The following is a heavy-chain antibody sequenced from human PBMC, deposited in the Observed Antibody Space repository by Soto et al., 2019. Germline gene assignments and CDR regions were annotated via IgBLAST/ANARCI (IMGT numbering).Heavy chain of an antibody. CDR1: GYKFTAYW. CDR3: ARHIGVAVAGTRWYFDL. V-gene: IGHV5-51*01. CDR2: IYPGDSET. Sequence: GESLKISCEASGYKFTAYWIGWVRQMPGKGLEWMGIIYPGDSETRYSPSFQGQVTISVDKSNSTAYLQWNSLEASDTAIYYCARHIGVAVAGTRWYFDLWGRGTLVTVSA. J-gene: IGHJ2*01. D-gene: IGHD6-19*01.